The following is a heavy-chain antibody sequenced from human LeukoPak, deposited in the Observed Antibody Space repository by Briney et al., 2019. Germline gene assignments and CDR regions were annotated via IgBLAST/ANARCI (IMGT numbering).Heavy chain of an antibody. J-gene: IGHJ5*02. CDR3: ARTYGSGSYYH. Sequence: PSETLSLTCTVSGGSISSGAYYWSWIRQPPGKGLEWIGSIYYNGSTYYNLSLKSRVTISVDTSKNQFSLKLNSVTASDTAVYYCARTYGSGSYYHWCQGTLVTVSS. D-gene: IGHD3-10*01. CDR1: GGSISSGAYY. V-gene: IGHV4-30-4*08. CDR2: IYYNGST.